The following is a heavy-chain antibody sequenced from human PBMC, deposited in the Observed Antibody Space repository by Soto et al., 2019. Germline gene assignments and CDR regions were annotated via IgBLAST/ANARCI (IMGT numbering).Heavy chain of an antibody. V-gene: IGHV1-3*01. J-gene: IGHJ4*02. CDR2: INAGNGNT. Sequence: QVQLVQSGAEVKKPGASVKVSCKASGYTFTSYAMHWVRQAPGPRLEWMGWINAGNGNTKYSQKFQGRVTITRDTSASTAYMELSSLRSEDTAVYYCARGLGGSGSYSDYWGQGTLVTVSS. D-gene: IGHD3-10*01. CDR3: ARGLGGSGSYSDY. CDR1: GYTFTSYA.